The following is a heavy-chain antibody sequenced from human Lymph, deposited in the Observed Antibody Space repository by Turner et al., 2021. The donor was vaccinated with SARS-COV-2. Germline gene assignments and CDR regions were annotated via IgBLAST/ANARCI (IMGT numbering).Heavy chain of an antibody. V-gene: IGHV3-53*02. CDR2: IYIGGTT. CDR3: ARDLGPLAFDI. J-gene: IGHJ3*02. CDR1: GFTVSSNY. Sequence: EVQLVETGGGLIQTGGSLGLSCAASGFTVSSNYMSWVRQAPGKGLEWVSVIYIGGTTYYADSVKGRFTISRDNSKNTLYLQMNSLRAEDTAVYYCARDLGPLAFDIWGQGTMVTVSS.